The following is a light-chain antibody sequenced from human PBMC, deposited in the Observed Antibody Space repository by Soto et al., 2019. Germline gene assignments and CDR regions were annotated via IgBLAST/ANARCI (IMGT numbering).Light chain of an antibody. J-gene: IGLJ1*01. CDR1: SSDIGTFNY. Sequence: QSVLTQPASVSGSPGQSITIPCTGTSSDIGTFNYVSWYQQLPGNAPKLIIYEVRNRPSGVSNRFSGSKSGNTASLTISGLQAEDEADYYCNSYTTLSNRVFGTGTKVTVL. CDR3: NSYTTLSNRV. V-gene: IGLV2-14*01. CDR2: EVR.